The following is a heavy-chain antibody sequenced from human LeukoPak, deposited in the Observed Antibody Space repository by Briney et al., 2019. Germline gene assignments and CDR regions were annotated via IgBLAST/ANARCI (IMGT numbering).Heavy chain of an antibody. D-gene: IGHD5-24*01. J-gene: IGHJ4*02. CDR3: ARERDGYNYLVYFDY. CDR1: GGSIGSTTYY. CDR2: IYHSGST. V-gene: IGHV4-39*07. Sequence: PSETLSLTCTVSGGSIGSTTYYWGWIRQPPGKGLEWIGEIYHSGSTNYNPSLKSRVTISVDKSKNQFSLKLSSVTAADTAVYYCARERDGYNYLVYFDYWGQGTLVTVSS.